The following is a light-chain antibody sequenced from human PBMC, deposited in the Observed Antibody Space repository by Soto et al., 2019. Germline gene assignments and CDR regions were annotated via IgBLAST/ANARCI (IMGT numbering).Light chain of an antibody. J-gene: IGKJ3*01. V-gene: IGKV1-39*01. CDR2: AAS. CDR3: QQSYRTPFT. CDR1: QSISSY. Sequence: DIQMTQSPSSLSASVGDRVTITCRASQSISSYLNWYQQKPGKAPKLLIYAASSLQSGVPSRFSGSGSGTDFTLTISSLQPEDFETYYCQQSYRTPFTFGPGTKVDI.